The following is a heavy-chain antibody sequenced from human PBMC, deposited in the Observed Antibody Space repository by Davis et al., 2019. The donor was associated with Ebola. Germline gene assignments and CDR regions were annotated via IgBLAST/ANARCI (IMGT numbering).Heavy chain of an antibody. D-gene: IGHD4-17*01. CDR3: ARRTTGDWYFDP. V-gene: IGHV5-51*01. J-gene: IGHJ2*01. Sequence: GESLKISCTGSGYSFTSYWIGWVRQMPGKGLEWMGIIYPGDSDTRYSQSLQGQVTISADKSISTAYLQWSSLEASDTAVYYCARRTTGDWYFDPWGRDTLVTVSS. CDR2: IYPGDSDT. CDR1: GYSFTSYW.